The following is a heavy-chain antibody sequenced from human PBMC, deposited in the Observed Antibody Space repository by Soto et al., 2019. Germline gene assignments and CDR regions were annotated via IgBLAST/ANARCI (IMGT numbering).Heavy chain of an antibody. V-gene: IGHV3-48*03. CDR3: AREDINCGGDCFSL. CDR1: GFTFSSYE. Sequence: EVQLVESGGDLVQPGGSVRLSCAASGFTFSSYEMNWVRQAPGRGLEWISYISANGNSIYYADSVRGRFTVSRDSAKNSLYLQMNSLRAEDTAVYYCAREDINCGGDCFSLWGQGTLVTVSS. CDR2: ISANGNSI. D-gene: IGHD2-21*02. J-gene: IGHJ4*02.